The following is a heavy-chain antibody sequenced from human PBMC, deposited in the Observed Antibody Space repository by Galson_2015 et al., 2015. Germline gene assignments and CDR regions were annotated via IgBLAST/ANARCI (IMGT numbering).Heavy chain of an antibody. CDR3: AREGGGIVTSWSLDY. D-gene: IGHD2-21*01. J-gene: IGHJ4*02. V-gene: IGHV3-33*01. Sequence: SLRLSCAASGFTFSSYGMHWVRQAPGKGLEWVAVIWYDGSNTYYADSVKGRFTISRDNSKNTLYLQMNSLRAEDTAVYYCAREGGGIVTSWSLDYWGQGTLVTVSS. CDR2: IWYDGSNT. CDR1: GFTFSSYG.